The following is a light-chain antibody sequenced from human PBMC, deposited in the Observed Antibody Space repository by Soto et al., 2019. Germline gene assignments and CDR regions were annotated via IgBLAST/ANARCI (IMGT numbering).Light chain of an antibody. V-gene: IGLV1-40*01. J-gene: IGLJ2*01. Sequence: QSALTQPPSVSGAPGQRVTISCTGSSSQIGARYDVHWYQQLPGTAPNLLIYGNSNRPSGVPDRFSGSKSGTSASLAFSGLQAEDEADYYCQSYDSSLSGSRVFGGGTKVTVL. CDR3: QSYDSSLSGSRV. CDR1: SSQIGARYD. CDR2: GNS.